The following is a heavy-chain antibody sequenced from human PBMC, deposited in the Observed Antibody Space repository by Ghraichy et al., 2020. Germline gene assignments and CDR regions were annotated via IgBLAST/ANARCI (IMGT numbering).Heavy chain of an antibody. Sequence: SETLSLTCTVSGASLSSSAYSWAWIRHPPEQRLEWLGSVYYDGNTYYNSSINSRLTMSSDTSNNHFYLELTSVTASDTAVYYWARHPSMARGVVAFDLWGQRTKVTVAS. CDR3: ARHPSMARGVVAFDL. CDR2: VYYDGNT. J-gene: IGHJ3*01. V-gene: IGHV4-39*01. D-gene: IGHD3-10*01. CDR1: GASLSSSAYS.